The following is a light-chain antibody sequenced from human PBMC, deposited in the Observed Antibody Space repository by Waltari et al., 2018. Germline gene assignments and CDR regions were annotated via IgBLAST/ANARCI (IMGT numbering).Light chain of an antibody. V-gene: IGKV1-5*03. CDR1: QDITKW. Sequence: DIQMTQSPSTLSASVGDRVTITCRASQDITKWLAWYQQKPGEAPKLRSYKTSTLETGVPSRFSGRGSGTEFTLTISSLQPDDFATYYCQQYHSFSTFGPGTVVDIK. J-gene: IGKJ3*01. CDR3: QQYHSFST. CDR2: KTS.